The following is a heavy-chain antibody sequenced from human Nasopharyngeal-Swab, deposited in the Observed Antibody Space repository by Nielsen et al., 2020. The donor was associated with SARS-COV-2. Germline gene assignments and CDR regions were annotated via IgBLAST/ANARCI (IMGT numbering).Heavy chain of an antibody. J-gene: IGHJ3*02. CDR1: GYTLTELS. D-gene: IGHD6-19*01. CDR3: ASATVSSGWSNDAFDI. V-gene: IGHV3-23*01. CDR2: ISGSGGST. Sequence: SCKVSGYTLTELSMHWVRQAPGKGLEWVSAISGSGGSTYYADSVKGRFTISRDNSKNTLYLQMNSLRAEDTAVYYCASATVSSGWSNDAFDIWGQGTMVTVSS.